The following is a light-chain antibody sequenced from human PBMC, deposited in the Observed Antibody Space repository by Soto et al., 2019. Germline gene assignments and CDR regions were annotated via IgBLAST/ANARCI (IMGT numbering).Light chain of an antibody. V-gene: IGLV1-47*01. Sequence: QSVLTQPPSASGTSGQRVTISCSGNSSNIGSYYVSWYHQLPGTAPKLLIYRNNRRPSGVPDRFSGSKSGTSASLAISGLRSDDEADYYCAAWDDSLSGYVFGTGTKLTVL. CDR2: RNN. J-gene: IGLJ1*01. CDR3: AAWDDSLSGYV. CDR1: SSNIGSYY.